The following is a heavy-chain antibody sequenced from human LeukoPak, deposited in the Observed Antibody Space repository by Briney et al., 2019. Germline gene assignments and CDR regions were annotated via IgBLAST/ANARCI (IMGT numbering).Heavy chain of an antibody. V-gene: IGHV1-69*05. CDR2: IIPIFGTA. Sequence: GSSVKVSCKASGGTFSSYAISWVRQAPGQGLEWMGGIIPIFGTANYAQKFQGRVTITTDESTSTAYMELSSLRSEDTAVYYCARVSCSSTSCYRNWYLDLWGRGTLVTVSS. D-gene: IGHD2-2*01. J-gene: IGHJ2*01. CDR1: GGTFSSYA. CDR3: ARVSCSSTSCYRNWYLDL.